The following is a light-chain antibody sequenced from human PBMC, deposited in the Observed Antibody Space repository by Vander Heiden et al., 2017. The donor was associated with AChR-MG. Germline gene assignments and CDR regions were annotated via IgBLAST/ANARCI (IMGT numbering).Light chain of an antibody. CDR3: QQYNNWFPWT. CDR1: QSVSSN. CDR2: GAS. Sequence: IVMTQLPATLSVSPGVRATHSCRASQSVSSNLAWYQQKHGQAPRLLIYGASTRATGIPARFSGSGSGTEFTLTISSLQSEDFAVYYCQQYNNWFPWTFGQGTKLEIK. J-gene: IGKJ2*02. V-gene: IGKV3-15*01.